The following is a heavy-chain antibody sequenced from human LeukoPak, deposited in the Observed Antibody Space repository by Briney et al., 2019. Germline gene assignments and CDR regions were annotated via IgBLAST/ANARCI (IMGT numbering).Heavy chain of an antibody. CDR2: ITGSGGDT. J-gene: IGHJ4*02. Sequence: GGSLRLSCAASGFTFSSYAMSWVRQAPGEGLEWVSAITGSGGDTYHADSVKGRFTISRDNSMNTLYLQMNSLRAEDTAVYYCAKGSTTSRPYYFGYWGQGTLVTVSS. D-gene: IGHD2-2*01. V-gene: IGHV3-23*01. CDR3: AKGSTTSRPYYFGY. CDR1: GFTFSSYA.